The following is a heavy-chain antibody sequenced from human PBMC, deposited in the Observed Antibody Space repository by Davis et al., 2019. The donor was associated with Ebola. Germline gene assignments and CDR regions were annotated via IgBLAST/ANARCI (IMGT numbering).Heavy chain of an antibody. Sequence: GESLKISCAASGFTFSSYAMSWVRQAPGKGLEWVSAISGSGGSTYYADSVKGRFTISRDNAKNSLYLQMNSLRDEDTAVYYCARDGVGWVTCIDYWGQGTLVTVSS. D-gene: IGHD1-26*01. J-gene: IGHJ4*02. CDR1: GFTFSSYA. CDR3: ARDGVGWVTCIDY. CDR2: ISGSGGST. V-gene: IGHV3-23*01.